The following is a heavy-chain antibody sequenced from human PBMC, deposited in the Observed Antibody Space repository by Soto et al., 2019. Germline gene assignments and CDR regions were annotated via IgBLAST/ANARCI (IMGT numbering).Heavy chain of an antibody. D-gene: IGHD4-17*01. CDR3: ARVDDYGGKPHKLHFDY. V-gene: IGHV3-30-3*01. CDR2: ISYDGSNK. Sequence: GGSLRLSCAASGFTFSSYAMHWVRQAPGKGLEWVAVISYDGSNKYYADSVKGRFTISRDNSKNTLYLQMNSLRAEDTAVYYCARVDDYGGKPHKLHFDYWGQGTLVTVSS. CDR1: GFTFSSYA. J-gene: IGHJ4*02.